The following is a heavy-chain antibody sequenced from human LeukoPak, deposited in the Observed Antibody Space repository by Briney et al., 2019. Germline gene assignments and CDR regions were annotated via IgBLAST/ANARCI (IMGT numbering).Heavy chain of an antibody. Sequence: PGGSLRLSCAASGFTFSSYGMHWVRQAPGKGLEWVAFIRYDGSNKYYADFVKGRFTISRDNSKNTLYLQMNSLRAEDTAVYYCAPTGERGVTIFDYWGQGTLVTVSS. J-gene: IGHJ4*02. CDR2: IRYDGSNK. CDR1: GFTFSSYG. V-gene: IGHV3-30*02. D-gene: IGHD7-27*01. CDR3: APTGERGVTIFDY.